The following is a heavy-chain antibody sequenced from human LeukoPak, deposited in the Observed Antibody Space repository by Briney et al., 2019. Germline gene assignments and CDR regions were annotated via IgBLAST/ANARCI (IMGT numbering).Heavy chain of an antibody. CDR3: ARGGKGYYNDY. V-gene: IGHV4-31*03. D-gene: IGHD3-10*01. Sequence: KSSETLSLTCTVSGGSISSGGYYWSWIRQHPGKGLEWIGYIYYSGSTYYNPSLKSRVTISVDTSTNQFSLKLSSVTAADTAVYYCARGGKGYYNDYWGQGTLVTVSS. CDR1: GGSISSGGYY. J-gene: IGHJ4*02. CDR2: IYYSGST.